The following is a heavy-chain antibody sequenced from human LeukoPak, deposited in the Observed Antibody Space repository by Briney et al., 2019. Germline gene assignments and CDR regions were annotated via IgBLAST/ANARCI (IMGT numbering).Heavy chain of an antibody. CDR3: ARGTGTTNFDY. D-gene: IGHD1-1*01. CDR2: IYPSG. Sequence: SQTLSLTCTVSVGSVSSGSYYLSWIRPPAGKGLEWIGRIYPSGSTIYPSGTTHYNPSLKSRVTISVDTSKNQFSLKVDSVTAADAAVYFCARGTGTTNFDYWGQGTLVTVSS. J-gene: IGHJ4*02. CDR1: VGSVSSGSYY. V-gene: IGHV4-61*02.